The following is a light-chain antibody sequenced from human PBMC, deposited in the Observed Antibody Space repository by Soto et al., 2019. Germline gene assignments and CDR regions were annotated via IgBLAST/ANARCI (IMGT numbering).Light chain of an antibody. CDR1: QSVSSN. Sequence: EIVMTQSPATLSVSPGERATLSCRASQSVSSNLAWYQQKPGQAPRLLIYGASTRATGIPARFSGSGSGTELTLTISSLQSEDFAVYYCQQYNNWPPRTFGQGTKVDIK. V-gene: IGKV3-15*01. CDR3: QQYNNWPPRT. J-gene: IGKJ1*01. CDR2: GAS.